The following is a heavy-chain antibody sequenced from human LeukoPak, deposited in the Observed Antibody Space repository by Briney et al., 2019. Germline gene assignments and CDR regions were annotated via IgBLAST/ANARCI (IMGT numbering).Heavy chain of an antibody. CDR1: GGSISSGGYS. D-gene: IGHD1-26*01. J-gene: IGHJ4*02. V-gene: IGHV4-30-2*01. CDR2: IYHSGST. CDR3: ARGVGATLPFDY. Sequence: SETLSLTCAVSGGSISSGGYSWSWIRQPPGKGLEWIGYIYHSGSTYYNPSLKSRVTISVDRSKNQFSLKLSSVTAADTAVYYCARGVGATLPFDYWGQGTLVTVSS.